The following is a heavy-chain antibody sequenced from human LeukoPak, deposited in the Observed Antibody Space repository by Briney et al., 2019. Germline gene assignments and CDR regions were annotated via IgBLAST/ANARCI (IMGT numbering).Heavy chain of an antibody. V-gene: IGHV3-53*01. Sequence: PGGSLRLSCSASGXTVSSNYMSWVRQAPGKGMECVSVIYSGGSTYYADSVKGRFTISRDNAKNSLYLQMNSLRAEDTALYYCARDLRVVITGSFDSWGQGTLVTVSS. CDR1: GXTVSSNY. J-gene: IGHJ4*02. CDR3: ARDLRVVITGSFDS. D-gene: IGHD3-22*01. CDR2: IYSGGST.